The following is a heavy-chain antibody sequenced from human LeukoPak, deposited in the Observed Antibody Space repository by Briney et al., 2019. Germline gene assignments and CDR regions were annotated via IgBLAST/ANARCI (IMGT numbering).Heavy chain of an antibody. CDR2: IYSDGSST. J-gene: IGHJ4*02. CDR3: ARVSPAIVVVTGTGAPDY. CDR1: GFTFSSYW. D-gene: IGHD2-21*02. Sequence: GGSLRLSCAASGFTFSSYWMHWVRQAPGKGLVWVSRIYSDGSSTNYADSVKGRFTISRDNAKNTLYLQMNSLRAEDTAVYYCARVSPAIVVVTGTGAPDYWGQGTLVTVSS. V-gene: IGHV3-74*01.